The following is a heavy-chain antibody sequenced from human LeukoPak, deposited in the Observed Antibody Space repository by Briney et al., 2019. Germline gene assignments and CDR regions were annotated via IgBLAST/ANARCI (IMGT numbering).Heavy chain of an antibody. CDR3: ARALKSGYCSGGSCSEAFDI. CDR1: GYTFTSYA. Sequence: GASVKVSCKASGYTFTSYAMNWVRQAPGQGLEWMGWINPNSGGTNYAQKFQGRVTMTRDTSISTAYMELSRLRSDDTAVYYCARALKSGYCSGGSCSEAFDIWGQGTMVTVSS. J-gene: IGHJ3*02. V-gene: IGHV1-2*02. D-gene: IGHD2-15*01. CDR2: INPNSGGT.